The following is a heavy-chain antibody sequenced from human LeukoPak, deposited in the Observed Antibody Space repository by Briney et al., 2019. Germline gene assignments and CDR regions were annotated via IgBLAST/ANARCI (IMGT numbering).Heavy chain of an antibody. Sequence: PSETLSLTCAVSGGSISSGGSSWSWIRQPPGKGLEWIGYIYHSGSTYYNPSLKSRVTISVDRSKNQFSLKLSSVTAADTAVYYCARWGGDYAFDYWGQGTLVTVSS. J-gene: IGHJ4*02. CDR3: ARWGGDYAFDY. CDR1: GGSISSGGSS. CDR2: IYHSGST. V-gene: IGHV4-30-2*01. D-gene: IGHD4-17*01.